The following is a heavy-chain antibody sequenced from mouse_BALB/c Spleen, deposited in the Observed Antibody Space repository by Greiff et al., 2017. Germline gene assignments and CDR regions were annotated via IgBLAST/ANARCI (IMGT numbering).Heavy chain of an antibody. Sequence: DVKLVESGGGLVQPGGSRKLSCAASGFTFSSFGMHWVRQAPEKGLEWVAYISSGSSTIYYADTVKGRFTISRDNPKNTLFLQMTSLRSEDTAMYYCARGRYAMDYWGQGTSVTVSS. CDR1: GFTFSSFG. CDR3: ARGRYAMDY. J-gene: IGHJ4*01. V-gene: IGHV5-17*02. CDR2: ISSGSSTI.